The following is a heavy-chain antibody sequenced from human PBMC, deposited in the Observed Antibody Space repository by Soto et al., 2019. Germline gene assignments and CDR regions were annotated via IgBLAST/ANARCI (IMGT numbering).Heavy chain of an antibody. CDR1: GGSISSSSYY. V-gene: IGHV4-39*01. CDR3: ATLWFGESPY. Sequence: QLQLQESGPGLVKPSETLSLTCTVSGGSISSSSYYWGWIRQPPGKGLEWIGSIYYSGSTYYNPSLKSRVTIPVDTSKNQFSRKLSSVTAADTAVYYCATLWFGESPYWGQGTLVTVSS. CDR2: IYYSGST. J-gene: IGHJ4*02. D-gene: IGHD3-10*01.